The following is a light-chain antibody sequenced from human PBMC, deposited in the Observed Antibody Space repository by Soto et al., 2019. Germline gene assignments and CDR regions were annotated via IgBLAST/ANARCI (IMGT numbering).Light chain of an antibody. CDR1: SSDVGSYNY. CDR2: EVS. J-gene: IGLJ2*01. Sequence: QSVLTQPASVSGSPGQSITISCTGTSSDVGSYNYISWYQQHPGKAPKLMIYEVSNRPSGVSNRFSGSKSANTASLTISGLQAEDEADYYCSAYRSTTLVVFGGGTKLTVL. V-gene: IGLV2-14*01. CDR3: SAYRSTTLVV.